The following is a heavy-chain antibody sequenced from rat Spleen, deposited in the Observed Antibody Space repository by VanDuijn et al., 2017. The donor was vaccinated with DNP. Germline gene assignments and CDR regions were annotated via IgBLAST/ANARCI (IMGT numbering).Heavy chain of an antibody. Sequence: EVQLVESGGGLVQPGNSLKLSCAASGFTFSDYAMAWVRQSPKKGLEWVASISTGGGNTYYRDSVKGRFTISRDNAKNTQYLQMNSLRSEETATYYCARRGYNRSWYFDYWGQGVTVTVSS. CDR1: GFTFSDYA. V-gene: IGHV5S13*01. CDR3: ARRGYNRSWYFDY. D-gene: IGHD4-1*01. CDR2: ISTGGGNT. J-gene: IGHJ2*01.